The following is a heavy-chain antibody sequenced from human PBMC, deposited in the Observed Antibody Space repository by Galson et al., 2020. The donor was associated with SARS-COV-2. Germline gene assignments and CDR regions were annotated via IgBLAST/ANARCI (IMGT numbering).Heavy chain of an antibody. Sequence: GGSLRLSCVGSGFTFSNHIIYWVRQAPGKGPEWVALISSSGINTLYIDSVKGRFSISRDNSKNTVNLQMNSLRLEDTAVYYCARVGSSWTLDYWGQGTLVSVS. J-gene: IGHJ4*02. CDR2: ISSSGINT. CDR1: GFTFSNHI. D-gene: IGHD6-13*01. CDR3: ARVGSSWTLDY. V-gene: IGHV3-30*04.